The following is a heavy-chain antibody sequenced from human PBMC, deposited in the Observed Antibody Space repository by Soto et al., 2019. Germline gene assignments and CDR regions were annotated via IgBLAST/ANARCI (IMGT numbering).Heavy chain of an antibody. J-gene: IGHJ3*01. D-gene: IGHD3-3*01. Sequence: GXSEKVSFKASFFTSRGISWVRQAPGQRLEWMGWISTHNGNTIYAQKFQGRVIMTMDTSTTTVYMELRSLRPDDTAVYLCAREGILGPFDAYDLWGQGTMVTVSS. V-gene: IGHV1-18*01. CDR3: AREGILGPFDAYDL. CDR1: FFTSRG. CDR2: ISTHNGNT.